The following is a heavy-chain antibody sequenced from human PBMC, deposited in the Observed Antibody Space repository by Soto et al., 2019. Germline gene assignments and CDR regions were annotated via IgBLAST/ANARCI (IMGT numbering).Heavy chain of an antibody. CDR2: IYYSGST. CDR1: GGSISSYY. V-gene: IGHV4-59*01. Sequence: SETLSLTCTVSGGSISSYYWSWIWQPPGKGLEWIGYIYYSGSTNYNPSLKSRVTISVDTSKNQFSLKLSSVTTADTAVYYCARDLVPAAMEGGYYYYYGMDVWGQGTTVTVSS. D-gene: IGHD2-2*01. CDR3: ARDLVPAAMEGGYYYYYGMDV. J-gene: IGHJ6*02.